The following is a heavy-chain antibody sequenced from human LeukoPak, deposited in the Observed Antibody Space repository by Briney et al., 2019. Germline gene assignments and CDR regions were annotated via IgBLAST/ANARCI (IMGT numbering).Heavy chain of an antibody. J-gene: IGHJ3*01. CDR1: GFTFSSYW. CDR3: ARAGIVGAPYEAFDV. Sequence: GGSLRLSCAASGFTFSSYWMTWVRQAPGKGLEWVANIKQDGSEKYYVDSVKGRFTISRDNANNSLYLQMNSLRAEDTAVYYCARAGIVGAPYEAFDVWGQGTMVTVSS. CDR2: IKQDGSEK. D-gene: IGHD1-26*01. V-gene: IGHV3-7*01.